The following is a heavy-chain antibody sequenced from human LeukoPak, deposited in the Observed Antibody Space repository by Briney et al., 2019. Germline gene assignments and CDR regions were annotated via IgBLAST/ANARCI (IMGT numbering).Heavy chain of an antibody. D-gene: IGHD6-6*01. V-gene: IGHV4-39*01. CDR3: ARTWIEYSSSWAAHYYYYMDV. CDR1: GYSISSSSYY. Sequence: SETLSLTCTVSGYSISSSSYYWGWIRQPPGKGLEWIGSIYYSGSTYYNPSLKSRVTISVDTSKNQFSLKLSSVTAADTAVYYCARTWIEYSSSWAAHYYYYMDVWGKGTTVTVSS. CDR2: IYYSGST. J-gene: IGHJ6*03.